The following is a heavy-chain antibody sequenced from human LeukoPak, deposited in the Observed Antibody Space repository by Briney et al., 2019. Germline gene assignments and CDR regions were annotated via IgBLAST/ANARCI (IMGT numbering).Heavy chain of an antibody. D-gene: IGHD6-19*01. Sequence: GGSLRLSCAASGFSFSNYGMSWVRQAPGKGLEWVSYISSSGSTIYYADSVKGRFTISRDNAKKSVYLQMNSLRAEDTAVYYCARDGIMTNSAWDFDYWGQGTLVTVSS. CDR1: GFSFSNYG. CDR3: ARDGIMTNSAWDFDY. J-gene: IGHJ4*02. V-gene: IGHV3-48*04. CDR2: ISSSGSTI.